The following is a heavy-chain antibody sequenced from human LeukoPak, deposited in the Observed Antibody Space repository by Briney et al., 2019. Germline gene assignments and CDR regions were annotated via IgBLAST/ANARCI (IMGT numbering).Heavy chain of an antibody. CDR1: GFTVSSNY. D-gene: IGHD3-10*01. V-gene: IGHV3-53*01. J-gene: IGHJ6*03. CDR2: IYKNAIT. Sequence: PGGSLRLSCAASGFTVSSNYMTWVRQAPGKGLEWVSVIYKNAITYYADTVKGRFTISRDNSKNMLYLQMNSLGAEDTAVYYCARPLRVRGVPDYMDVWGKGTTVTISS. CDR3: ARPLRVRGVPDYMDV.